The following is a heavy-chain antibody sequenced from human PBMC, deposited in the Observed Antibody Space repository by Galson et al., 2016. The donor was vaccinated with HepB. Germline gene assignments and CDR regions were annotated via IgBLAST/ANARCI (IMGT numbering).Heavy chain of an antibody. Sequence: SVKVSCKASGGTFNTYAISWVRQAPGQGLEWMGGIIPSFGTAHYAQKFQGRVTISADESTSTAYMELSSLRFEDTAVYYCARKGSERGNYYYDYIDMDVWGQGTTVTVSS. J-gene: IGHJ6*02. CDR1: GGTFNTYA. CDR3: ARKGSERGNYYYDYIDMDV. CDR2: IIPSFGTA. V-gene: IGHV1-69*13.